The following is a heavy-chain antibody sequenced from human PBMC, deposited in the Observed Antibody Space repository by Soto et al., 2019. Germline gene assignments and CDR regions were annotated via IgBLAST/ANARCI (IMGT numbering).Heavy chain of an antibody. CDR1: GGSISSSSYY. V-gene: IGHV4-39*01. CDR2: IYYSGTT. J-gene: IGHJ4*02. Sequence: SVTLSLTCTVSGGSISSSSYYRGWIRQPPGKGLEWIGSIYYSGTTNFNPSLKSRVTISMDTSKNQFSLKLRSVTAADTAVYYCATLRGLGEVSPYFDSWGQGLMVTVSS. CDR3: ATLRGLGEVSPYFDS. D-gene: IGHD3-10*01.